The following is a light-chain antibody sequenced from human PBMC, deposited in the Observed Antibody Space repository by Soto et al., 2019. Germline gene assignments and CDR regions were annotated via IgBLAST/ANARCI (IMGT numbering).Light chain of an antibody. J-gene: IGKJ5*01. Sequence: IVMTQSPATVSVSPGERATLSCRASQSVSSNLAWYQQKPGQAPRLLIYGASTRATGIPARFSGSGSGTEFTLTISSLQSEDFAVYYCQQYNNWPITFGQGTRLEI. CDR2: GAS. V-gene: IGKV3-15*01. CDR1: QSVSSN. CDR3: QQYNNWPIT.